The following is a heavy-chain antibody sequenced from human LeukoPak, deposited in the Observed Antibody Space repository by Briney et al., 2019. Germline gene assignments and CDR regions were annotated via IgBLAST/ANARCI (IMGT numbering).Heavy chain of an antibody. Sequence: SETLSLTCTVSGGSISSYYWSWIRQPAGKGLERIGRIYTSGSTNYNPSLKSRVTMSVDTSKNQFSLKLSSVTAADTAVYYCARDDSSSWYANWFDPWGQGTLVTVSS. CDR3: ARDDSSSWYANWFDP. J-gene: IGHJ5*02. CDR2: IYTSGST. D-gene: IGHD6-13*01. V-gene: IGHV4-4*07. CDR1: GGSISSYY.